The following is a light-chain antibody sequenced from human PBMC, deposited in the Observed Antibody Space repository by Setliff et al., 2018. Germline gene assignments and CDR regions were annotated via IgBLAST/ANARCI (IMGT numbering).Light chain of an antibody. CDR2: MNN. Sequence: QSVLTQPPSASGTPGQRVTISCSGSSSNIGSNTVNWYQQLPGTAPKLLIYMNNQRPSGVPDRFSGSKSGTSASLAISGLRSEDEADYYCAAWDDSLSGPVFGGGTKVTVL. J-gene: IGLJ2*01. V-gene: IGLV1-47*01. CDR3: AAWDDSLSGPV. CDR1: SSNIGSNT.